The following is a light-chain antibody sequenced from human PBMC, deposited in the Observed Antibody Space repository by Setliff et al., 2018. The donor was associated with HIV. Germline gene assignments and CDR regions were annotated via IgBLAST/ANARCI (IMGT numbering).Light chain of an antibody. V-gene: IGLV2-23*02. CDR2: EVT. Sequence: QSALTQPPSASGSPGQSVTISCTGTSSDAGSYNYVSWFQQHPDKAPELTIYEVTKRPSGISKRFSGSKSGNTASLTISGLQTDDEADYYCSSYAGSRTFDVFGTGTKVTVL. CDR1: SSDAGSYNY. CDR3: SSYAGSRTFDV. J-gene: IGLJ1*01.